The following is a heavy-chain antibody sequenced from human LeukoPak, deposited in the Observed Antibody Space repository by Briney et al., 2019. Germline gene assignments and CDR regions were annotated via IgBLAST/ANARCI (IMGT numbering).Heavy chain of an antibody. CDR2: IIGIGVAT. V-gene: IGHV3-23*01. CDR1: VVTFISDA. Sequence: PGGCLRLSCAPSVVTFISDAMSGGPEAPWEGLEWGSAIIGIGVATYYADSVQGRLTIYRDNCKNTLYMQMTSLTAEDTAVYHCAKVAYYYGSGSRYYYFGMDVWGQGTTVTVSS. D-gene: IGHD3-10*01. CDR3: AKVAYYYGSGSRYYYFGMDV. J-gene: IGHJ6*02.